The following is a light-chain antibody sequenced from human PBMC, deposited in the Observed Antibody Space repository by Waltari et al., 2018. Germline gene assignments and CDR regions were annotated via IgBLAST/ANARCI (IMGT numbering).Light chain of an antibody. J-gene: IGKJ1*01. CDR3: QQYSHYWT. V-gene: IGKV1-5*01. Sequence: DIQMTQSPSTLSAFVGDRVTITCPASQRISRWLAWYQQKPGKAPKLLIYDASNLRSGVPSRFSGSGSGTEFTLTISCLQPDDFATYYCQQYSHYWTFDQGTKVEV. CDR1: QRISRW. CDR2: DAS.